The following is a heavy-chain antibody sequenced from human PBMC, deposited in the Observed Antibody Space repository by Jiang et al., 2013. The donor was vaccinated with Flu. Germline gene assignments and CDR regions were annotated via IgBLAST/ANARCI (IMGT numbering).Heavy chain of an antibody. CDR3: AKPPGGRRSRLESFYYAVDV. J-gene: IGHJ6*02. V-gene: IGHV3-23*01. CDR2: ISGSGVNT. CDR1: GFSFSNYA. Sequence: PGGSLRLSCAASGFSFSNYAMSWVRQAPGTGLEWVSSISGSGVNTYFADSVKGRFTISRDNSKNTLSLQMNSLRADDTAVYYCAKPPGGRRSRLESFYYAVDVWGQGTTVTVSS. D-gene: IGHD3-16*01.